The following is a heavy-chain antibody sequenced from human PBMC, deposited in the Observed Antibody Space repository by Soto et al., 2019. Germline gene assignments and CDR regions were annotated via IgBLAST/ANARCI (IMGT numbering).Heavy chain of an antibody. CDR1: GFTFSSYG. CDR2: IWYDGSNK. CDR3: ARDADIDLDY. Sequence: QVQLVESGGGVVQPGRSLRLSCEASGFTFSSYGMHWVRQAPGKGLEWVAVIWYDGSNKYYADSVKGRFTISRDNSKNTLYLQMNSLRAEDTAVYYCARDADIDLDYWGQGTLVTVSS. V-gene: IGHV3-33*01. J-gene: IGHJ4*02.